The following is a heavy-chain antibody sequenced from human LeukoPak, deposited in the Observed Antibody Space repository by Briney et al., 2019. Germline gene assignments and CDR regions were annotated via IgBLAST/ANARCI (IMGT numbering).Heavy chain of an antibody. J-gene: IGHJ4*02. V-gene: IGHV3-66*02. Sequence: GGSLRLSCAASVFTVSSNYMSWVRQAPGKGLEWVSVIYSGGSTYYADSVKGRFTISRDNSKNTLYLQMNSLRAEDTAVYYCARDGATSFDYWGQGTLVTVSS. CDR3: ARDGATSFDY. CDR1: VFTVSSNY. D-gene: IGHD5-12*01. CDR2: IYSGGST.